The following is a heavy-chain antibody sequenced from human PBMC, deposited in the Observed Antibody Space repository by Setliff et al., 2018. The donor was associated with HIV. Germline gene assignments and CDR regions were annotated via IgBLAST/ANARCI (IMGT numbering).Heavy chain of an antibody. Sequence: SETLSLTCAVYGGSFSGYYWSWIRQPPGKGLEWIGEVTHSGRTNYNPSLESRVTTSVDTSKKQFSLRLTSVTAADTAVYYCARGVRDNSGWSSYYFDFWGQGTLVTVSS. J-gene: IGHJ4*02. CDR2: VTHSGRT. D-gene: IGHD6-19*01. V-gene: IGHV4-34*01. CDR3: ARGVRDNSGWSSYYFDF. CDR1: GGSFSGYY.